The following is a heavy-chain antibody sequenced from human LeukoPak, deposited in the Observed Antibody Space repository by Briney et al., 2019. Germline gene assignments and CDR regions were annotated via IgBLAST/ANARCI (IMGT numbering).Heavy chain of an antibody. D-gene: IGHD4-17*01. CDR1: GFTFGSYA. J-gene: IGHJ4*02. Sequence: GGSLRLSCAASGFTFGSYAMSWVRQGPGKGLEWVSAITGSGASTYYADSVKGRFTIFRDNSKNTLYLQMNSLRAEDTAVYYCAKDVGLYGDYYFDYWGQGTLVTVSS. CDR3: AKDVGLYGDYYFDY. CDR2: ITGSGAST. V-gene: IGHV3-23*01.